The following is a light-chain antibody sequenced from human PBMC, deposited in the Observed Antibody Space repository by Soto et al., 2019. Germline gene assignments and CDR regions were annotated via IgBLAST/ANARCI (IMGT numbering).Light chain of an antibody. CDR2: EVS. CDR1: SSDVGGYNY. V-gene: IGLV2-11*01. Sequence: QSALTQPRSVSGSHGQSVTISCTGTSSDVGGYNYVSWYQHHPGKAPKFMIYEVSKRPSGVPDRFSGSKSGNTASLTISGLQAEDEGDYYCCSYAGNYVVFGGGTKLTVL. CDR3: CSYAGNYVV. J-gene: IGLJ2*01.